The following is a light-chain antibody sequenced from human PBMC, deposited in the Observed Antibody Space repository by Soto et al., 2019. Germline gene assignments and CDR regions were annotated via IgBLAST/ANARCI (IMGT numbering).Light chain of an antibody. CDR3: QQFNSYPIT. CDR2: GAS. J-gene: IGKJ5*01. CDR1: QSVSSN. Sequence: EIVMTQSPATLSVSPGESATLSCRASQSVSSNLAWYQQKPGQAPRLLIYGASTRATGIPARFSGSGSGTEFTLTISGLQPDDFATYYCQQFNSYPITFGQGTRLEIK. V-gene: IGKV3-15*01.